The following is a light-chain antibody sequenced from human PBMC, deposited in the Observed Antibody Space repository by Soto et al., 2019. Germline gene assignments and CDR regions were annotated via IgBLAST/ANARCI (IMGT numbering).Light chain of an antibody. CDR3: HSADSSGTYVV. V-gene: IGLV3-25*03. Sequence: SYELTQPSSVSVSPGQTARITCSGDALPKQYAYWYQQKPGQAPVLVIYKDSERPSGIPERFSGSSSGTTVTLTISGVQAEDEADYYSHSADSSGTYVVFGGGTKLTVL. CDR2: KDS. CDR1: ALPKQY. J-gene: IGLJ2*01.